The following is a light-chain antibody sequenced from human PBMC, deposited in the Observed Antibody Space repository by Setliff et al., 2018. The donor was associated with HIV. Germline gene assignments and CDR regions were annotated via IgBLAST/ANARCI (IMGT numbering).Light chain of an antibody. CDR2: STN. Sequence: QSVLTQPPSASGTPGQTISISCSGGGSNIGSNYVYWYQQLPGTAPKLLIFSTNERPSGVPDRFSGSKSGTSASLAISGLRSEDEADYYCASWDGSLSVVAFGGGTRSPS. CDR3: ASWDGSLSVVA. V-gene: IGLV1-47*01. CDR1: GSNIGSNY. J-gene: IGLJ2*01.